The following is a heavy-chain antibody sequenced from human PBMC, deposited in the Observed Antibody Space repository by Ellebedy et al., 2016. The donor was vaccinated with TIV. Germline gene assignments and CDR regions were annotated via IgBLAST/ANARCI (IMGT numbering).Heavy chain of an antibody. CDR2: LYSGGSI. V-gene: IGHV3-66*01. CDR1: VSSNY. D-gene: IGHD3-10*01. Sequence: PGGSLRLSCAASVSSNYMSWVRQAPGKGLEWVSVLYSGGSIFYADSVKGRFTISRDNSKNTLYLQMNRLRAEDTAVYYCARRSGGEGYWGQGTLVTVSS. J-gene: IGHJ4*02. CDR3: ARRSGGEGY.